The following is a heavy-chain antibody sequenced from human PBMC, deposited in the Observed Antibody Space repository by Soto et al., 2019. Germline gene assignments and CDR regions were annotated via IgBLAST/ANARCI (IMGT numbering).Heavy chain of an antibody. D-gene: IGHD2-15*01. CDR1: GGTFSSYT. CDR3: ARGVVVAAVWYFDL. CDR2: IIPILGIA. J-gene: IGHJ2*01. Sequence: GASVKVSCKASGGTFSSYTISWVRQAPGQGLEWMGRIIPILGIANYAQKFQGRVTITADKSTSTAYMELSSLRSEDTAVYYCARGVVVAAVWYFDLWGRGTLVTGSS. V-gene: IGHV1-69*02.